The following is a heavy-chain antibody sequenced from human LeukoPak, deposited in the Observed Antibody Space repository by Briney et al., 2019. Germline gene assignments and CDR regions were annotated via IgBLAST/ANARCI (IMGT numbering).Heavy chain of an antibody. Sequence: ASVKVSCKASGYTFTSYYMHWVRQAPGQGLEWMGIINPSGGSTSYAQKFQGRVTMTRDTSTSTVYMELSSLRSEDTAVYYCSYGSGSYPSFDIWGQGTMVTVSS. CDR2: INPSGGST. CDR3: SYGSGSYPSFDI. V-gene: IGHV1-46*01. J-gene: IGHJ3*02. CDR1: GYTFTSYY. D-gene: IGHD3-10*01.